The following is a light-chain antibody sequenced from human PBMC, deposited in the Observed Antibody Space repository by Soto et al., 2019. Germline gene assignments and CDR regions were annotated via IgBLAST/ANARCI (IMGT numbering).Light chain of an antibody. V-gene: IGKV1-5*03. CDR2: KAS. Sequence: IPMTPSPSTLSPSVGDRVHITCPASQSISSWLAWYQQKPGKAPKLLIYKASSLESGVPSRFSGSGSGTEFTLTISSLQPDDFATYYCQQYNSYSRTFGQRTKV. CDR3: QQYNSYSRT. J-gene: IGKJ1*01. CDR1: QSISSW.